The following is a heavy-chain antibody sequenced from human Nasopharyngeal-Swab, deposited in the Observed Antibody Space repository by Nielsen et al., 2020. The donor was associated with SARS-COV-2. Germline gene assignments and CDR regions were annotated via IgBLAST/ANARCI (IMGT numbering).Heavy chain of an antibody. V-gene: IGHV4-34*01. CDR3: ARGLVMGIFGVVISSKYLDY. Sequence: WIRQPPGKGLEWIGEINHSGSTNYNPSLKSRVTISVDTSKNQFSLKLSSVTAADTAVYYCARGLVMGIFGVVISSKYLDYWGQGTLVTVSS. D-gene: IGHD3-3*01. J-gene: IGHJ4*02. CDR2: INHSGST.